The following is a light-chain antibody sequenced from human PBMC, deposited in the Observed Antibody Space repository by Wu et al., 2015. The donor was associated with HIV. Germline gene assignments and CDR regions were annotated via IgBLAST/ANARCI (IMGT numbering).Light chain of an antibody. CDR2: KAS. CDR1: QSISTW. CDR3: QKYDRAPFT. J-gene: IGKJ3*01. V-gene: IGKV1-5*03. Sequence: DIQMTQSPLTLSASVGDRVTITCRASQSISTWLAWYQQKPGKAPKLLIYKASTLESGVPSRFSGSGSGTEFSLTINSLQPEDIGTYYCQKYDRAPFTFGPGTKVDI.